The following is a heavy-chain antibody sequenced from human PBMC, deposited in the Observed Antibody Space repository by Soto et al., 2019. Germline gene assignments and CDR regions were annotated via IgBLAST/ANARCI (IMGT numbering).Heavy chain of an antibody. J-gene: IGHJ4*02. CDR1: GFTFSSYS. Sequence: GSLRLSCAASGFTFSSYSMNWVRQAPGKGLEWVSSISSSSSYIYYADSVKGRFTISRDNAKNSLYLQMNSLRAEDTAVYYCARDVQGYDFWSGYPRDRPFDYWGQGTLVTVSS. CDR3: ARDVQGYDFWSGYPRDRPFDY. D-gene: IGHD3-3*01. V-gene: IGHV3-21*01. CDR2: ISSSSSYI.